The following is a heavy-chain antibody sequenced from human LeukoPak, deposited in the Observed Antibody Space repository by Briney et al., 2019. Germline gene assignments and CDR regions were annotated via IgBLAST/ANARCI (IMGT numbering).Heavy chain of an antibody. J-gene: IGHJ4*02. CDR2: INHSGST. CDR3: ARSLGYYYGSGSYYF. CDR1: GGSFSGYY. Sequence: PSETLSLTCAVYGGSFSGYYWSWIRQPPGKGLEWIGEINHSGSTNYNPSLKSRVTISVDTSKNQFSLKLSSVTAADTAVYYCARSLGYYYGSGSYYFWGQGTLVTVSS. D-gene: IGHD3-10*01. V-gene: IGHV4-34*01.